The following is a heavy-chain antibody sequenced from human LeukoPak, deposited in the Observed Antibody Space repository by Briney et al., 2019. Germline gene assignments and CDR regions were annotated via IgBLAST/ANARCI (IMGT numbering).Heavy chain of an antibody. CDR1: GFTLSSYT. CDR3: ATYPTGRFDP. D-gene: IGHD2-8*02. CDR2: ISSSSSYI. J-gene: IGHJ5*02. Sequence: GGSLRLSCAASGFTLSSYTMNWVRQAPGKGLEWVSSISSSSSYIYYADSVKGRFTISRDNAKNSLYLQMNSLRAEDTAVYYCATYPTGRFDPWGQGTLVTVYS. V-gene: IGHV3-21*01.